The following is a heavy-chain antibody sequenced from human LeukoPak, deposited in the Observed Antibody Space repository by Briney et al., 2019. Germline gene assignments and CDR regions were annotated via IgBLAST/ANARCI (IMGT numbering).Heavy chain of an antibody. J-gene: IGHJ4*02. CDR3: ASRVIFGVVIRDY. V-gene: IGHV4-61*02. D-gene: IGHD3-3*01. CDR1: GGSISSGSYY. Sequence: SQTLSLTXTVSGGSISSGSYYWSWIRQPAGKGLEWIGRIYTSGSTNYNPSLKSRVTISVDTSKNQFSLKLSSVTAADTAVYYCASRVIFGVVIRDYWGQGTLVTVSS. CDR2: IYTSGST.